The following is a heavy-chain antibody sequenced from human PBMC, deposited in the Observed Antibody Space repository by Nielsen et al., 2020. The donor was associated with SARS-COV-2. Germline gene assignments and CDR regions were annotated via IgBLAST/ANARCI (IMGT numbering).Heavy chain of an antibody. V-gene: IGHV1-18*04. CDR1: GYTFTSYY. CDR2: ISAYNGNT. J-gene: IGHJ6*03. Sequence: ASVKVSCKASGYTFTSYYMHWVRQAPGQGLEWMGWISAYNGNTNYAQKLQGRVTMTTDTSTSTAYMELRSLRSDDTAVYYCARGGGMTGYSGHMDVWGKGTTVTVSS. CDR3: ARGGGMTGYSGHMDV. D-gene: IGHD3-9*01.